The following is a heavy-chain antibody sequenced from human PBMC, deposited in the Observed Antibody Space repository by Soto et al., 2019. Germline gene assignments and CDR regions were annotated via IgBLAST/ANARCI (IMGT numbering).Heavy chain of an antibody. CDR3: AKDGNGYYYFDY. J-gene: IGHJ4*02. CDR1: GFTFSSYA. D-gene: IGHD3-3*01. CDR2: ISSSGGST. Sequence: EVQLLESGGGLVQPGGSLRLSCAASGFTFSSYAMSWVRQAPGKGLEWVSAISSSGGSTYYADSVKGRFTISRDNSKNTLYLQMNSLRAEDTAVYYCAKDGNGYYYFDYWGQGTLVTVSS. V-gene: IGHV3-23*01.